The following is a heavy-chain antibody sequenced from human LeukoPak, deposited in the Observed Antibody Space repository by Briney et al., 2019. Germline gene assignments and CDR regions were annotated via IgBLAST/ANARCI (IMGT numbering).Heavy chain of an antibody. CDR2: ISSSSSYI. CDR3: ARDLYGSGSHSLTTFDY. J-gene: IGHJ4*02. Sequence: PGGSLRLSCAASGFTFSSYSMNWVRQAPGKGLEWVSSISSSSSYIYYADSVKGRFTISRDNAKNSLYLQMNSLRAEDTAVYYCARDLYGSGSHSLTTFDYWGQGTLVTVSS. D-gene: IGHD3-10*01. CDR1: GFTFSSYS. V-gene: IGHV3-21*01.